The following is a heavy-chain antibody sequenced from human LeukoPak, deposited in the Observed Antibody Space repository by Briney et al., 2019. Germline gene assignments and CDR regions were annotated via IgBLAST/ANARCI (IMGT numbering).Heavy chain of an antibody. CDR2: IYHSGST. Sequence: SETLSLTCTASGYSISSGYYWSWIRQPPGKGLEWIGSIYHSGSTYYNPSLKSRVTISVDTSKNQFSLKLSSVTAADTAVYYCARADYSSTWSHDYYYMHVWGKGTTVTVSS. CDR1: GYSISSGYY. J-gene: IGHJ6*03. D-gene: IGHD6-13*01. CDR3: ARADYSSTWSHDYYYMHV. V-gene: IGHV4-38-2*02.